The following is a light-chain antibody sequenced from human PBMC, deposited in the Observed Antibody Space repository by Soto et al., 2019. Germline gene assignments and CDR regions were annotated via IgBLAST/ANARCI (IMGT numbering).Light chain of an antibody. CDR3: QPYNSYSEA. J-gene: IGKJ1*01. CDR2: KAS. V-gene: IGKV1-5*03. CDR1: QTISSW. Sequence: DIQMTQSRSTLPGSVGDRVTFPCRASQTISSWLAWYQQKPGKAPKLLIYKASTLKSGVPSRFSGSGSGTEFTLTISSLQPDDFATYYCQPYNSYSEAFGQGTKVDI.